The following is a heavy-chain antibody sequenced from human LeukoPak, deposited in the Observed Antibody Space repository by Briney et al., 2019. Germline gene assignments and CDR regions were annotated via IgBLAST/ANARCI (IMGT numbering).Heavy chain of an antibody. Sequence: SETLSLTCAVCGVSFRGYYWSWIRQPPGKGREWSGEPNHSGSTNYHPSLKSRVTISVDTSKNQFSLKLSSVTAADTAVYYSARDQGATVDLDYWGQGTLVTVSS. CDR1: GVSFRGYY. CDR2: PNHSGST. CDR3: ARDQGATVDLDY. J-gene: IGHJ4*02. V-gene: IGHV4-34*01. D-gene: IGHD1-26*01.